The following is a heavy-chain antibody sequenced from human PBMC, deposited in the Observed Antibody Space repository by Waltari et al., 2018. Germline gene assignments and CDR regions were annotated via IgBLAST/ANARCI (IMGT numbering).Heavy chain of an antibody. V-gene: IGHV4-4*07. CDR2: IYTSGST. CDR1: GGSISSYY. CDR3: TGAYYDFWSGYYETDDAFDI. J-gene: IGHJ3*02. Sequence: QVQLQESGPGLVKPSETLSLTCTVYGGSISSYYWSWIRQPAGKGLEWIGRIYTSGSTNYNPSLKSRVTMSVDTSKNQFSLKLSSVTAADTAVYYCTGAYYDFWSGYYETDDAFDIWGQGTMVTVSS. D-gene: IGHD3-3*01.